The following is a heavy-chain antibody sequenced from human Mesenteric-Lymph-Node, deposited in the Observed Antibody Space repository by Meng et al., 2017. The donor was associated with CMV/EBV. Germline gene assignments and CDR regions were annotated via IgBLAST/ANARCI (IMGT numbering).Heavy chain of an antibody. J-gene: IGHJ6*02. D-gene: IGHD3-3*01. V-gene: IGHV4-39*01. CDR3: ARLPHYDFWSGYDYYYGMDV. CDR2: IYYSGST. Sequence: SETLSLTCTVSGGSISSSSYYWGWIRQPPGKGLEWIGSIYYSGSTYYNPSLKSRVTISVDTSKNQFSLKLSSVTAADTAVYYCARLPHYDFWSGYDYYYGMDVWGQGTTVTV. CDR1: GGSISSSSYY.